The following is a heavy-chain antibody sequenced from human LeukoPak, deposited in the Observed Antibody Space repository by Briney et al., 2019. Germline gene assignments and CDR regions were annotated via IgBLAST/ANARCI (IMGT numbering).Heavy chain of an antibody. CDR3: ARGDCSSTSCYEDGAFDI. V-gene: IGHV1-8*03. CDR2: MNPNSGNT. J-gene: IGHJ3*02. CDR1: GYTFTSCD. D-gene: IGHD2-2*01. Sequence: ASVKVSCKASGYTFTSCDINWVRQATGQGLEWMGWMNPNSGNTGYAQKFQGRVTITRNTSISTAYMELSSLRSEDTAVYYCARGDCSSTSCYEDGAFDIWGQGTMVTVSS.